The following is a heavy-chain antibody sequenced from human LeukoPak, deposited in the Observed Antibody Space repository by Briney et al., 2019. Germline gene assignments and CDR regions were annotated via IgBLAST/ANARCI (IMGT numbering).Heavy chain of an antibody. CDR2: INYTGRT. J-gene: IGHJ3*02. CDR1: GESFTDYH. D-gene: IGHD3-22*01. CDR3: ARDHRYYYDNRAYDAFDI. Sequence: PSETLSLTCAVYGESFTDYHWSWIRQSPGGRLEWIGEINYTGRTHYKPSLKSRATISIDMSKNQFSLQLNSVTPGDTAVYYCARDHRYYYDNRAYDAFDIWGQGTMVTVSS. V-gene: IGHV4-34*01.